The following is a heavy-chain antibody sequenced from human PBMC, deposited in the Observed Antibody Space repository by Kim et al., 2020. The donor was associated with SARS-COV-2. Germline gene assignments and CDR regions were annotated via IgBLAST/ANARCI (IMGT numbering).Heavy chain of an antibody. CDR1: GFTFSSYA. CDR2: ISYDGSNK. Sequence: GGSLRLSCAASGFTFSSYAMHWVRQAPGKGLEWVAVISYDGSNKYYADSVKGRFTISRDNSKNTLYLQMNSLRAEDTAVYYCARAPYPDTAMVLDYWGQGTLVTVSS. V-gene: IGHV3-30-3*01. J-gene: IGHJ4*02. CDR3: ARAPYPDTAMVLDY. D-gene: IGHD5-18*01.